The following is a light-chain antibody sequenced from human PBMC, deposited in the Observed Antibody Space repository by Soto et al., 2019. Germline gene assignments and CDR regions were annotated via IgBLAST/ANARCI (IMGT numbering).Light chain of an antibody. CDR2: GAS. Sequence: EIVLTQSPGTLSLSPGERATLSCRASQSVSSSYLAWYQQTPGQAPRLLIYGASSRATGIPDRFSGSGSGTDFTRTISSLEPEDFAVYYCQQYGSAPRTFGQGTKVEIK. V-gene: IGKV3-20*01. J-gene: IGKJ1*01. CDR3: QQYGSAPRT. CDR1: QSVSSSY.